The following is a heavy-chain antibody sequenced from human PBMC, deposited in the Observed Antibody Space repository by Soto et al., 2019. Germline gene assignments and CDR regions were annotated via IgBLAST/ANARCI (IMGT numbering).Heavy chain of an antibody. D-gene: IGHD6-19*01. CDR3: ARDEYSSGWYSAQLSYYYYGMDV. CDR1: GFTFSSYA. CDR2: ISYDGSNK. Sequence: PGGSLRLSCAASGFTFSSYAMHWVRQAPGKGLEWVAVISYDGSNKYYADSVKGRFTISRDNSKNTLYLQMNSLRAEDTAVYYCARDEYSSGWYSAQLSYYYYGMDVWGQGTTVTVSS. V-gene: IGHV3-30-3*01. J-gene: IGHJ6*02.